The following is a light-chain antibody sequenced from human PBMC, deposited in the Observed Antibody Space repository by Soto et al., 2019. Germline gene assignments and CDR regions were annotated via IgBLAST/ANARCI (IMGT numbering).Light chain of an antibody. V-gene: IGLV2-14*01. J-gene: IGLJ2*01. CDR3: SSYTSTSTNVV. CDR2: EVS. CDR1: SNDVGGYKY. Sequence: QSALTQPASVSGSPGQSITISCTGTSNDVGGYKYVSWYQRHPDKPPKLMIFEVSHRPSGVSDRFSGSKSGNTASLTISGLQAEDEADYYCSSYTSTSTNVVFGGGTKLTVL.